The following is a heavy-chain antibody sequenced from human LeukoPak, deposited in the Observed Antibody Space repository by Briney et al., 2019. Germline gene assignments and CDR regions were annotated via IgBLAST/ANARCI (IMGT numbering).Heavy chain of an antibody. V-gene: IGHV3-48*01. Sequence: GGSLRLSCAASRFTFSNYAMHWVRQAPGKGLEWVSYISSTSSAIYYADSVKGRFTISRDNSKNTLYLQMNSLRAEDTAVYYCAKASAMIVVVSKHFDYWGQGTLVTVSS. D-gene: IGHD3-22*01. CDR3: AKASAMIVVVSKHFDY. CDR2: ISSTSSAI. J-gene: IGHJ4*02. CDR1: RFTFSNYA.